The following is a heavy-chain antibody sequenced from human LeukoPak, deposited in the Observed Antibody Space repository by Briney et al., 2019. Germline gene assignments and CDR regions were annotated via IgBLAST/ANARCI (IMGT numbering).Heavy chain of an antibody. Sequence: GGSLRLSCAASGFTFSDYYMYWIRQAPGKGLEWVAYISGVSTTIYYADSLKGRFTISRDNAKNSLYLQMNSLGAEDTAVYYCARDSGRRGYNYNFWGQGTLVTVSS. V-gene: IGHV3-11*01. CDR3: ARDSGRRGYNYNF. J-gene: IGHJ4*02. CDR2: ISGVSTTI. D-gene: IGHD5-18*01. CDR1: GFTFSDYY.